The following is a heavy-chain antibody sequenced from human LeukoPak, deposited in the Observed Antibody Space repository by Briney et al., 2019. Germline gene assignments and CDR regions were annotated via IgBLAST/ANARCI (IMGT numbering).Heavy chain of an antibody. Sequence: SVKVSCKASGGTFSNYAISWVRQAPGQGLEWMGGIIPIFGTANYAQKFQGRVTITTDESTSTAYMELSSLRSEDTAVYYCARVPYGDYVGAFDIWGQGTMVTVSS. CDR1: GGTFSNYA. J-gene: IGHJ3*02. CDR2: IIPIFGTA. CDR3: ARVPYGDYVGAFDI. V-gene: IGHV1-69*05. D-gene: IGHD4-17*01.